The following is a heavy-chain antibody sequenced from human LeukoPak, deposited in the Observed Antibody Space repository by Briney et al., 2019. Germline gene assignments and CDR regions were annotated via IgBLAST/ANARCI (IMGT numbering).Heavy chain of an antibody. V-gene: IGHV3-23*01. J-gene: IGHJ4*02. CDR2: ISGGGFTT. D-gene: IGHD6-19*01. Sequence: GRSLRLSCAASGFTFDNYAMSWVRQAPGKGLEWVSGISGGGFTTYYADSVKGRFTISRDNSKNTLYLQMNSLRAEDTAVYYCANPSSYSSGWYRFDYWGQGTLVTVSS. CDR3: ANPSSYSSGWYRFDY. CDR1: GFTFDNYA.